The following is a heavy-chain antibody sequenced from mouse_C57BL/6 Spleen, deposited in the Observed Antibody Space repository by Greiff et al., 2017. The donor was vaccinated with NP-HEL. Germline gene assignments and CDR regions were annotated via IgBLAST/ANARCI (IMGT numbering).Heavy chain of an antibody. D-gene: IGHD2-1*01. CDR3: ARDLYGNYDWYFDV. Sequence: EVKLQESGPGLVKPSQSLSLTCSVTGYSITSGYYWNWIRQFPGNKLEWMGYISYDGSNNYNPSLKNRISITRDTSKNQFFLKLNSVTTEDTATYYCARDLYGNYDWYFDVWGTGTTVTVSS. J-gene: IGHJ1*03. V-gene: IGHV3-6*01. CDR1: GYSITSGYY. CDR2: ISYDGSN.